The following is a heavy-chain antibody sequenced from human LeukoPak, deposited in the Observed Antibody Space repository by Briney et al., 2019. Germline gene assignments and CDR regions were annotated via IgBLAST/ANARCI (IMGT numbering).Heavy chain of an antibody. V-gene: IGHV3-33*01. CDR3: ARASGAFDY. CDR2: IWNDGSNK. J-gene: IGHJ4*02. CDR1: GFIFSIYG. Sequence: PGGSLRLSCAASGFIFSIYGMHWVRQAPGKGLGWVAVIWNDGSNKYYADSVKGRFTISRDNSKNTLYLQMNGLRAEGTAVDYCARASGAFDYWGQGTLATVSS.